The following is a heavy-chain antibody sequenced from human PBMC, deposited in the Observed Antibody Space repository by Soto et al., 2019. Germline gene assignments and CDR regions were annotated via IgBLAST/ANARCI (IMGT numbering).Heavy chain of an antibody. V-gene: IGHV4-34*01. Sequence: SETLSLTCAVYGGSFSGYYWSWIRQPPGKGLEWIGEINHSGSTNYNPSLKSRVTISVDTSKNQFSLKLSSVTAADTAVYYCARALQGGTHAFDIWGQGTMVTVSS. D-gene: IGHD2-15*01. CDR3: ARALQGGTHAFDI. CDR1: GGSFSGYY. CDR2: INHSGST. J-gene: IGHJ3*02.